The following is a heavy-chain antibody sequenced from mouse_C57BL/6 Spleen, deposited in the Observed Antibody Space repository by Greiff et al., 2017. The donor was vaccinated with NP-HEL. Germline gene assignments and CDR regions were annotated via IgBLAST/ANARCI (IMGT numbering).Heavy chain of an antibody. Sequence: EVKLMESGAELVRPGASVKLSCTASGFNIKDDYMHWVKQRPEQGLEWIGWIDPENGDTEYASKFQGKATITADTSSNTAYLQLSSLTSEDTAVYYCTTEGTTDYAMDYWGQGTSVTVSS. D-gene: IGHD1-1*01. V-gene: IGHV14-4*01. CDR3: TTEGTTDYAMDY. J-gene: IGHJ4*01. CDR2: IDPENGDT. CDR1: GFNIKDDY.